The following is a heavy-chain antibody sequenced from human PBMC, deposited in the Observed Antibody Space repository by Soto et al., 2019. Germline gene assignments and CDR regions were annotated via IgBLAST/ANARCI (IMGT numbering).Heavy chain of an antibody. CDR3: AKDTYSDYPWNYGMDV. CDR2: ISGVGVTP. Sequence: GGSLRLSCAASGFTFSSYAMSWVRQAPGKGLEWVSTISGVGVTPYYADSVEGRVTITRDNSKNIVHLQMTSLRAEDTALYYCAKDTYSDYPWNYGMDVWGQGTVVTVSS. V-gene: IGHV3-23*01. D-gene: IGHD1-26*01. CDR1: GFTFSSYA. J-gene: IGHJ6*02.